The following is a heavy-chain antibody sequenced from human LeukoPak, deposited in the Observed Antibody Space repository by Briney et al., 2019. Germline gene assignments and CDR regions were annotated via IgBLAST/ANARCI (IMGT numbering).Heavy chain of an antibody. CDR3: AMGDGQPAEYFQH. D-gene: IGHD2-21*02. Sequence: GASVKVSCKASGYTFTGYYMHWVRQAPGQGLEWMGIINPSGGSTSYAQKFQGRVTMTEDTSTDTAYMELSSLRSEDTAVYYCAMGDGQPAEYFQHWGQGTLVTVSS. CDR2: INPSGGST. CDR1: GYTFTGYY. V-gene: IGHV1-46*01. J-gene: IGHJ1*01.